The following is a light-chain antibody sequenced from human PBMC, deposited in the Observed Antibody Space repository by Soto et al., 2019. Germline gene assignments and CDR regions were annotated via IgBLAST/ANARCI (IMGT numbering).Light chain of an antibody. CDR2: AAS. V-gene: IGKV1-39*01. Sequence: DMQLTKNPSSLSASVGDRVTITCRASQSISSYLNWYQQKPGKAPKLLIYAASSLQSGVPSRFSGSGSGTDFTLTISSLQPEDFATYYCQQSYSTPRTFGQGTKVDIK. CDR3: QQSYSTPRT. J-gene: IGKJ1*01. CDR1: QSISSY.